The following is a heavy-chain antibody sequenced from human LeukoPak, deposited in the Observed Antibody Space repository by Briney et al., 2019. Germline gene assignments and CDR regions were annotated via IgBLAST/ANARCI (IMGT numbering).Heavy chain of an antibody. D-gene: IGHD2-15*01. CDR3: AGYCSGSSCYSGLAY. J-gene: IGHJ4*02. CDR1: GFTFSSYA. CDR2: ISYDGSNK. V-gene: IGHV3-30-3*01. Sequence: HPGGSLRLSCAASGFTFSSYAMHWVRQAPGKGLEWVAVISYDGSNKYYADSVKGRFTISRDNSKNTLYLQMNSLRAEDTAIYYCAGYCSGSSCYSGLAYWGQGTLVTVSS.